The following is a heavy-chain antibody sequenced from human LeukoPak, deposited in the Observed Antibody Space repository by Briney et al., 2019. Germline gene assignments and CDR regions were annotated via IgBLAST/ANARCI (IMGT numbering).Heavy chain of an antibody. J-gene: IGHJ4*02. D-gene: IGHD6-19*01. CDR2: INHSGST. Sequence: PETLSLTCAVYGGSFSGYYWSWIRQPPGKGLEWIGEINHSGSTNYNPSLKSRVTISVDTSKNQFSLKLSSVTAADTAVYYCARGRVAGKPNDYWGQGTLVTVSS. CDR3: ARGRVAGKPNDY. V-gene: IGHV4-34*01. CDR1: GGSFSGYY.